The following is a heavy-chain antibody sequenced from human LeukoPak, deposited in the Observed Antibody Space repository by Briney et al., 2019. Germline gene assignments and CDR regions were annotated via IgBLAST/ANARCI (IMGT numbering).Heavy chain of an antibody. CDR1: GFTFSTYA. V-gene: IGHV3-23*01. D-gene: IGHD3-22*01. CDR3: AKSSSYSSGYLGY. J-gene: IGHJ4*02. Sequence: GGSLRLSCAASGFTFSTYAMSWVRQAPGKGLEWVSLISGSGTSTYYADSVKGRFTISRDNSKNTLYLQMNSLRAEDTAVYYCAKSSSYSSGYLGYWGQGTLVTVSS. CDR2: ISGSGTST.